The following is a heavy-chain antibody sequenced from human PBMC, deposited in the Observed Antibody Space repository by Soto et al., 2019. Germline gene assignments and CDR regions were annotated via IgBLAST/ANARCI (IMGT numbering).Heavy chain of an antibody. D-gene: IGHD4-17*01. CDR3: ARDSTEAYGGNSGAFDI. CDR2: IIPIFGTA. J-gene: IGHJ3*02. CDR1: GGTFSSYA. Sequence: QVQLVQSGAEVKKPGSSVKVSCKASGGTFSSYAISWVRQAPGQGLEWMGGIIPIFGTANYAQKFQGRVTITADESTSTAYMELSSLRSEDTAVYYCARDSTEAYGGNSGAFDIWGQGTMVTVSS. V-gene: IGHV1-69*01.